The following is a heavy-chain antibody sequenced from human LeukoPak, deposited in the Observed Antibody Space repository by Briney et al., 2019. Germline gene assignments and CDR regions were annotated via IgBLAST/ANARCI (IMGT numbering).Heavy chain of an antibody. CDR1: GGSFSGYY. CDR2: INHSGST. CDR3: ARGGDLYSSRRPPGY. D-gene: IGHD6-13*01. Sequence: PSETLSLTCAVYGGSFSGYYWSWIRQPPGKGLEWIGEINHSGSTNYNPSLKSRVTISVDTSKNQFSLKLSSVTAADTAVYYCARGGDLYSSRRPPGYWGQGTLVTVS. J-gene: IGHJ4*02. V-gene: IGHV4-34*01.